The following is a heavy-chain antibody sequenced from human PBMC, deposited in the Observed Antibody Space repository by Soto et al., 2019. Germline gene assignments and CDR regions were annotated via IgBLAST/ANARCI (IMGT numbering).Heavy chain of an antibody. CDR3: ARRYCTTTSCPPGFDP. CDR1: GGSFTSDH. J-gene: IGHJ5*02. CDR2: INHSGST. D-gene: IGHD2-2*01. V-gene: IGHV4-34*01. Sequence: PSETLSLTCAGFGGSFTSDHWTWIRQPPGKGLEWIGEINHSGSTNYNPSLRSRLTISVDTSKRQISLKLNSVTAADTAVYYCARRYCTTTSCPPGFDPWGPGTQVTVSS.